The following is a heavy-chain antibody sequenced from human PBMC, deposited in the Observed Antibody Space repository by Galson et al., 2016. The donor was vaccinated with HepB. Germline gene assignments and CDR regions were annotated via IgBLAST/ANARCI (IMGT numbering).Heavy chain of an antibody. Sequence: SLRLSCAASGFTFSTYTLNWVRQAPGKGLEWVAVISYDGSNKYYADSVKGRFTISRDNSKNTLYLQTNSLRAEDTAVYYCARDLPLLGWGQGTLVTVSS. V-gene: IGHV3-30*03. CDR2: ISYDGSNK. D-gene: IGHD2-15*01. J-gene: IGHJ4*02. CDR1: GFTFSTYT. CDR3: ARDLPLLG.